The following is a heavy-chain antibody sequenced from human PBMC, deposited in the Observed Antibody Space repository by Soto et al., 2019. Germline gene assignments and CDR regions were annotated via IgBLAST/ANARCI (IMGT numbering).Heavy chain of an antibody. V-gene: IGHV1-18*01. CDR3: ARDHCSSTSCSLSY. CDR1: GYTFTSYG. CDR2: INAGNGNT. D-gene: IGHD2-2*01. Sequence: ASVKVSCKASGYTFTSYGISWVRQAPGQGLEWMGWINAGNGNTKYSQKFQGRVTITRDTSASTAYMELSSLRSEDTAVYYCARDHCSSTSCSLSYWGQGTLVTVSS. J-gene: IGHJ4*02.